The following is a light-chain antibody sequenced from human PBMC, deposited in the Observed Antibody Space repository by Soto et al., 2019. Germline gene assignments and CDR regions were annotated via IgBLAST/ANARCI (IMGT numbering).Light chain of an antibody. Sequence: QSVLTQPPSASGTPGLRVTISCSGSSSNIGSNTVNWYQQLPGTAPKLLIYNNNQRPSGVPDRFSGSKSGTSASLAISGLQSDDEADYYCAAWDDSLNGYWLFGGGTKLTVL. CDR3: AAWDDSLNGYWL. V-gene: IGLV1-44*01. CDR2: NNN. CDR1: SSNIGSNT. J-gene: IGLJ3*02.